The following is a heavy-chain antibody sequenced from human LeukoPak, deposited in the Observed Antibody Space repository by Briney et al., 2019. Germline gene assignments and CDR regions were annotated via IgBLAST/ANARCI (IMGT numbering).Heavy chain of an antibody. Sequence: GGSLRLSCAASGFTFTNYAMSWVRQAPGKGLEWVSGISGGGGSTYYADSVKGRFTISRDNSKNTLYLQMNSLRAEDTAMYFCARVQSVGAIDYWGQGTLVTVSS. CDR2: ISGGGGST. D-gene: IGHD1-26*01. V-gene: IGHV3-23*01. CDR1: GFTFTNYA. J-gene: IGHJ4*02. CDR3: ARVQSVGAIDY.